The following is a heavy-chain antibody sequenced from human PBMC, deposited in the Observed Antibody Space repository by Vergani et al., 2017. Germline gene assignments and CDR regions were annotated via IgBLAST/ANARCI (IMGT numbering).Heavy chain of an antibody. CDR2: INPNSGGT. CDR3: ARDRGLSGSGRDKPKNWFDP. V-gene: IGHV1-2*02. CDR1: GGTFSSYA. Sequence: QVQLVQSGAEVKKPGSSVKVSCKASGGTFSSYAISWVRQAPGQGLAWMGWINPNSGGTNYAQKVQGRVTMTRDTSISTAYMELSRLRSDDTAVYYCARDRGLSGSGRDKPKNWFDPWGQGTLVTVSS. J-gene: IGHJ5*02. D-gene: IGHD3-10*01.